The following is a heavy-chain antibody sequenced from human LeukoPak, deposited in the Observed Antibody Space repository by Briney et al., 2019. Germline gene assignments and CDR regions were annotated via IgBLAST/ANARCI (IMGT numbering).Heavy chain of an antibody. CDR3: ARGGIQLWLRTDFDY. V-gene: IGHV3-33*01. D-gene: IGHD5-18*01. CDR1: GFTFSSYG. CDR2: IWYDGSNK. Sequence: GRSLRLSCAASGFTFSSYGMHWVRQAPGKGLEWVAVIWYDGSNKYYADSVKGRFTISRDNSKNTLYLQMNSLRADDTAVYYCARGGIQLWLRTDFDYWGQGTPVTVSS. J-gene: IGHJ4*02.